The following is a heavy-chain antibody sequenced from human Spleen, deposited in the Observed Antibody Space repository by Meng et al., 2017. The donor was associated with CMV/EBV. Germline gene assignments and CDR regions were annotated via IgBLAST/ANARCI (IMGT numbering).Heavy chain of an antibody. D-gene: IGHD3-9*01. Sequence: GESLKISCAASGFTFSSYEMNWVRQAPGKGLEWVSYISSSAFTIDYADSVKGRFIISRDNTKNSLYLQMNRLRAEDTAVYYCARGSYDVFAGLWDWGQGTLVTVSS. CDR2: ISSSAFTI. J-gene: IGHJ4*02. CDR3: ARGSYDVFAGLWD. CDR1: GFTFSSYE. V-gene: IGHV3-48*03.